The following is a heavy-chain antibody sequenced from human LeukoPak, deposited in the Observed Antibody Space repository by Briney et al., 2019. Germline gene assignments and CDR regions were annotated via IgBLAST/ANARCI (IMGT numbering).Heavy chain of an antibody. J-gene: IGHJ4*02. CDR1: GGSIGSGGYS. Sequence: PSETLSLTCAVSGGSIGSGGYSWSWIRQPPGKGLEWIGYIYHSGSTYYNPSLKSRVTISVDRSKNQLSLKLSSVTAADTAVYYCARLRYSSGWYLDYWGQGTLVTVSS. CDR3: ARLRYSSGWYLDY. D-gene: IGHD6-19*01. CDR2: IYHSGST. V-gene: IGHV4-30-2*01.